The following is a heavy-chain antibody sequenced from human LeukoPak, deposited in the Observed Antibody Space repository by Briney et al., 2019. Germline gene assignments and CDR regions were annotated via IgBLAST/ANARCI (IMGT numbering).Heavy chain of an antibody. D-gene: IGHD6-13*01. CDR2: ISGSGGST. CDR3: AKVARGAAAGTYYLDY. CDR1: GFTFSSYA. V-gene: IGHV3-23*01. Sequence: PGGSLRLSCAASGFTFSSYAMSWVRQAPGKGLEWVSAISGSGGSTYYADSVKGRFTISRDNSKNTLYLQMNSLRAEDTAVYYCAKVARGAAAGTYYLDYWGQGTLVTVSS. J-gene: IGHJ4*02.